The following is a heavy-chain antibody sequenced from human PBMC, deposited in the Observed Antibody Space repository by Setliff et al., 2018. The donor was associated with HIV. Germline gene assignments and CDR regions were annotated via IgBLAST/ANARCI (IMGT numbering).Heavy chain of an antibody. J-gene: IGHJ3*01. CDR1: GGSINRSNYY. D-gene: IGHD7-27*01. Sequence: SETLSLTCTVPGGSINRSNYYWGWIRQSPGKGLEWIGEINHSGGTNYNPSLKSRVTMSIDTSKNQFSLNVSSVTAADTAVYYCARGWGHDGFDFWGQGTMVTVSS. CDR2: INHSGGT. V-gene: IGHV4-39*07. CDR3: ARGWGHDGFDF.